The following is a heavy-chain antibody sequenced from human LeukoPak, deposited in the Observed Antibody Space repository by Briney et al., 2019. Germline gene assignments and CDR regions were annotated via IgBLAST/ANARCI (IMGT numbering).Heavy chain of an antibody. CDR3: ARVIAARSYYYGMDV. J-gene: IGHJ6*02. CDR1: GGSLSGYY. V-gene: IGHV4-34*01. CDR2: INHSGST. D-gene: IGHD6-6*01. Sequence: SETLSLTCAVYGGSLSGYYWSWIRRPPGKGLEWIGEINHSGSTNYNPSLKSRVTISVDTSKNQFSLKLSSVTAADTAVYYCARVIAARSYYYGMDVWGQGTTVTVSS.